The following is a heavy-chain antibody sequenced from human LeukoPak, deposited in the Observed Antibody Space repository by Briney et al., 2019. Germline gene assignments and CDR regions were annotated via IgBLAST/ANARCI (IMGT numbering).Heavy chain of an antibody. CDR1: GGTFSSYA. D-gene: IGHD1-14*01. J-gene: IGHJ5*02. V-gene: IGHV1-69*04. CDR3: APYGTTGNWFDP. CDR2: IISIFGIA. Sequence: SVKVSCKASGGTFSSYAISWVRQAPGQGLEWMGRIISIFGIANYAQKFQGRVTITADKSTSTAYMELSSLRSEDTAVYYCAPYGTTGNWFDPWGQGTLVTVSS.